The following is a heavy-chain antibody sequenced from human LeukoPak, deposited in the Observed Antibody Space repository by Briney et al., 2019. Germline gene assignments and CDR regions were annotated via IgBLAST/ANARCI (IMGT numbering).Heavy chain of an antibody. CDR2: IYTSGST. CDR1: GGSISSSSYY. J-gene: IGHJ4*02. Sequence: SETLSLTCTVSGGSISSSSYYWNWIPQPAGKGLEWIGRIYTSGSTNYNPSLKSRVTISVDTSKNQFSLKLTSVTAADTAVYYCAGPGGYFDWLPYGYWGQGTLVTVSS. D-gene: IGHD3-9*01. V-gene: IGHV4-61*02. CDR3: AGPGGYFDWLPYGY.